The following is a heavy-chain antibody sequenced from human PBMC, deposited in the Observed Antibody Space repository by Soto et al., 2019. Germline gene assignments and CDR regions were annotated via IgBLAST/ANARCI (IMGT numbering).Heavy chain of an antibody. CDR3: AVWEYCSGGSCYQGPYYYYGMDV. CDR1: GYTFTSYG. V-gene: IGHV1-18*01. CDR2: ISAYNGNT. D-gene: IGHD2-15*01. Sequence: QVQLVQSGAEVKKPGASVKVSCKASGYTFTSYGISWVRQAPGQGLEWMGWISAYNGNTNYAQKLQGRVTMTTDTSTSTAYKELRRLRSDDTAVYYCAVWEYCSGGSCYQGPYYYYGMDVWGQGTTVTVSS. J-gene: IGHJ6*02.